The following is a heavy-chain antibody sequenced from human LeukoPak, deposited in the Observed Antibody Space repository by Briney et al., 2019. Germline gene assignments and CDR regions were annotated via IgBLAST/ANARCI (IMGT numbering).Heavy chain of an antibody. CDR1: GGSITSYY. Sequence: SETLSLTCTVSGGSITSYYWSWIRQPPGKGLEWIGYIYHSGTTNYNPSLKSRVTIPVDPSKTQFSLRLSSVTAADTAVYYCAQKAPYSPGYSQHWGQGTLVTVSS. V-gene: IGHV4-59*01. CDR3: AQKAPYSPGYSQH. CDR2: IYHSGTT. J-gene: IGHJ1*01. D-gene: IGHD2-15*01.